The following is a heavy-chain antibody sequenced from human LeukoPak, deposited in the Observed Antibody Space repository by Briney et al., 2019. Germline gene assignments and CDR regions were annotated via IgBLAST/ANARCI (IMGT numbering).Heavy chain of an antibody. J-gene: IGHJ4*02. CDR3: ARGGRDGYNYWEY. D-gene: IGHD5-12*01. Sequence: SEPLSLTCAVYGGSFSGYYWSWIRQPPGKGLEWIGEINHSGSTNYNPSLKSRVTISVDTSKNQFSLKLSSVTAADTAVYYCARGGRDGYNYWEYWGQGTLVTVSS. V-gene: IGHV4-34*01. CDR2: INHSGST. CDR1: GGSFSGYY.